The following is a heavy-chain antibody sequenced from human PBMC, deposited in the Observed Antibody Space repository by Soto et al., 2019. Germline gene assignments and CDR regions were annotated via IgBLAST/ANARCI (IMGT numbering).Heavy chain of an antibody. CDR1: GFTFSSYW. J-gene: IGHJ4*02. D-gene: IGHD3-3*01. V-gene: IGHV3-74*01. CDR2: INSDGSST. CDR3: ARGPYDFWSGYYGPPFDY. Sequence: EVQLVESGGRLVQPGGSLRLSCAASGFTFSSYWMHWVRQAPGKGLVWVSRINSDGSSTSYADSVKGRFTISRDNAKNTLYLQMNSLRAEDTAVYYCARGPYDFWSGYYGPPFDYWGQGTLVTVSS.